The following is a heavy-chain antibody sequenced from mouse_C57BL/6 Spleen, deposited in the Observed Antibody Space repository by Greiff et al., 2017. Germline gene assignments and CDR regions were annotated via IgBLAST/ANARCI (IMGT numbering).Heavy chain of an antibody. CDR3: ARDDPYFDY. V-gene: IGHV5-6*01. Sequence: EVNLVESGGDLVKPGGSLKLSCAASGFTFSSYGMSWVRQTPDKRLEWVATISSGGSYTYYPDSVKGRFTISRDNAKNTLYLQMSSLKSEDTAMYYCARDDPYFDYWGQGTTLTVSS. CDR1: GFTFSSYG. J-gene: IGHJ2*01. D-gene: IGHD2-12*01. CDR2: ISSGGSYT.